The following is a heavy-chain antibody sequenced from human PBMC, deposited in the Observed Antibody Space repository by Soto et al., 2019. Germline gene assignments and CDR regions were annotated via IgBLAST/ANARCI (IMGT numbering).Heavy chain of an antibody. V-gene: IGHV3-13*01. J-gene: IGHJ3*02. CDR1: GFTFSSYD. CDR2: IDIGGNT. Sequence: EVQLVESGGGLVQPGGSLRLSCAASGFTFSSYDMHWVRQATGKGLEWVSAIDIGGNTFYPGSVQGGCTMSRENGKNGLYLQMHNLRCGDTAVYYYARGGARGSGESVDALDIWGPGTLVIVSS. CDR3: ARGGARGSGESVDALDI. D-gene: IGHD3-10*01.